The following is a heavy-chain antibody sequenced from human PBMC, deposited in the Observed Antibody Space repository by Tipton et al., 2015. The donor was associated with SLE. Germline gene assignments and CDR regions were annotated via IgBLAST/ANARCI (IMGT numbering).Heavy chain of an antibody. CDR1: GGSISSYY. D-gene: IGHD2-21*01. V-gene: IGHV4-59*01. J-gene: IGHJ3*02. Sequence: LRLSCTVSGGSISSYYWSWIRQPPGKGLEWIGYIYYSGSTNYNPSLKSRVTISVDTSKNQFSLKLSSVTAADTAVYYCARGTIVVAALDAFDIWGKGTMVTVSS. CDR2: IYYSGST. CDR3: ARGTIVVAALDAFDI.